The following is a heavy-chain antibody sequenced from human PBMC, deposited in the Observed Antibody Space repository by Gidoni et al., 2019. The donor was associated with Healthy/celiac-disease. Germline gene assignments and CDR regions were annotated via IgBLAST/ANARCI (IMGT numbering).Heavy chain of an antibody. CDR1: GFTFSNAW. CDR2: IKSKTDGGTT. CDR3: SGEGTSPLYYYGMDV. J-gene: IGHJ6*02. V-gene: IGHV3-15*01. Sequence: EVQLVASGGGLVKPGGSLTLSCAAPGFTFSNAWMSWVRQAPGKGLEWVGRIKSKTDGGTTDYAAPVKGRFTISRDDSKNTLYLQMNSLKTEDTAVYYCSGEGTSPLYYYGMDVWGQGTTVTVSS. D-gene: IGHD2-2*01.